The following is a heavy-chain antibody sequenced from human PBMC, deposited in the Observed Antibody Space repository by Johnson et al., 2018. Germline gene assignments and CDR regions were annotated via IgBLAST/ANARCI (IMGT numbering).Heavy chain of an antibody. Sequence: VQLVETGGGVVQPGRSLRLSCAASGFTFSSYAMHWVRQAPGKGLEWVAVISYDGSNKYYADSVKGRFTISRDNSKNPLYLQMKSLRAEDTAVYYCARGDSSGYYYWGQGTLVTVSS. CDR1: GFTFSSYA. CDR2: ISYDGSNK. V-gene: IGHV3-30-3*01. J-gene: IGHJ4*02. CDR3: ARGDSSGYYY. D-gene: IGHD3-22*01.